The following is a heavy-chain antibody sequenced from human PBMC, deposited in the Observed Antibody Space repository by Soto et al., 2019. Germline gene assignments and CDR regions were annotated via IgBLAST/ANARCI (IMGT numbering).Heavy chain of an antibody. J-gene: IGHJ5*01. CDR3: ARGRYCLAGRCFPNWFDS. CDR1: GDSISTVDYF. CDR2: IYKSTTT. V-gene: IGHV4-30-4*01. Sequence: SETLSLTCSVSGDSISTVDYFWAWIRQPPGQALEYIGYIYKSTTTYYNPSFESRVAISLDTSKSQFSLTVTSVTAADTAVYFCARGRYCLAGRCFPNWFDSWGQGTLVTVSS. D-gene: IGHD2-15*01.